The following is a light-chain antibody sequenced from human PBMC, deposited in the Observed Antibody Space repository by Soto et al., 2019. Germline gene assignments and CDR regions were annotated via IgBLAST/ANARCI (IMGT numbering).Light chain of an antibody. CDR3: QSYDSTLSARYV. CDR2: ANI. CDR1: SSNIGAGYD. J-gene: IGLJ1*01. Sequence: QSVLTQPPSVSGAPGQRVTISCTGSSSNIGAGYDVHWYQQRPGAAPKLLISANINRPSGVPDRFSGSKSGTSASLAITGLQADDECDYYCQSYDSTLSARYVFGTGISSPS. V-gene: IGLV1-40*01.